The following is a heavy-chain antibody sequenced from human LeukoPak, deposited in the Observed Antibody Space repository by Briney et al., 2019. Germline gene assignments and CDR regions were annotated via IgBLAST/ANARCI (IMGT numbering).Heavy chain of an antibody. CDR1: GYTLTELS. V-gene: IGHV1-24*01. CDR3: ATGAAMAWYFDL. CDR2: FDPEDGET. Sequence: ASVKVSCKVSGYTLTELSMHWVRQAPGKGLEWMGGFDPEDGETIYAQKFQGRVTMTEDTSTDTAYMELSSLRSEDTAVYYCATGAAMAWYFDLWGRGTLVTVSS. J-gene: IGHJ2*01. D-gene: IGHD5-18*01.